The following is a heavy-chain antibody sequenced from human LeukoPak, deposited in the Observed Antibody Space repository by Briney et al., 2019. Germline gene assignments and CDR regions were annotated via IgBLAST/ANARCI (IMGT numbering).Heavy chain of an antibody. J-gene: IGHJ3*02. D-gene: IGHD4-17*01. Sequence: GGSLRLSCAASGFTFSSYDMHWVRQATGKGLEWVSAIGTAGDTYYPGSVKGRFTISRENAKNSLYLQMNSLRAGDTAVYYCARGVTTGAFDIWGQGTMVTVSS. CDR2: IGTAGDT. CDR3: ARGVTTGAFDI. V-gene: IGHV3-13*01. CDR1: GFTFSSYD.